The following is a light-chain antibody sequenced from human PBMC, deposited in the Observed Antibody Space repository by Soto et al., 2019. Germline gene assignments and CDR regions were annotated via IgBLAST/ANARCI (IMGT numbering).Light chain of an antibody. V-gene: IGKV1-12*01. CDR2: KAS. Sequence: DIQMTQSPSSVSASEGDRVTITCRASERINTYLAWYQQKPGKAPKLLIFKASSLESGVPSRFSGSGSGTDFTLTISSLQPEDFGTYYCQQAISFPITFGQGTRLEIK. CDR3: QQAISFPIT. CDR1: ERINTY. J-gene: IGKJ5*01.